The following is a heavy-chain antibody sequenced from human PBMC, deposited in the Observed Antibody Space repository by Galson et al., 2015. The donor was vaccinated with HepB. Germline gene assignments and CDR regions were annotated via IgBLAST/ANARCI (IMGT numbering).Heavy chain of an antibody. CDR3: AKDGIASAGTPYYFHN. D-gene: IGHD6-13*01. V-gene: IGHV3-23*01. CDR1: GFRFYTYA. CDR2: ITGTGGNT. J-gene: IGHJ4*02. Sequence: SLRLSCAASGFRFYTYALSWVRQAPGRGLEWVSTITGTGGNTYYADSVKGRFTISKDMSKNTLYLQMNSLRVEDTAVYYCAKDGIASAGTPYYFHNWGQGTLVTVSS.